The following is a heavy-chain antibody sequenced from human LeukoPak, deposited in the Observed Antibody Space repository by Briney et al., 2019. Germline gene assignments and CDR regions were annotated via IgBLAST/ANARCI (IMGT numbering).Heavy chain of an antibody. CDR3: ASRAGVQLVGAFDI. CDR1: GGTFSSYA. D-gene: IGHD6-13*01. CDR2: IIPILGIA. Sequence: ASVKVSCKASGGTFSSYAISWVRQAPGQGLEWMGRIIPILGIANYAQKFQGRVTITADKSTSTAYMELSSLRSEDTAVYYCASRAGVQLVGAFDIWGQGTMVTVSS. J-gene: IGHJ3*02. V-gene: IGHV1-69*04.